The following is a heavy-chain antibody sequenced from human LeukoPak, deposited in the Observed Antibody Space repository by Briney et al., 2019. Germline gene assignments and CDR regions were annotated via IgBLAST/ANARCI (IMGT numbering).Heavy chain of an antibody. J-gene: IGHJ4*02. CDR2: ISAYNGNT. Sequence: ASVKVSCKASGYTFTRYGISWVRQAPGQGGEGMGWISAYNGNTNYAQKLQGRVTMTTDTSTSTAYMELRSLRSDDTAVYYCARVLEEVQLERHFDYCGQGTLVTVSS. CDR3: ARVLEEVQLERHFDY. CDR1: GYTFTRYG. V-gene: IGHV1-18*01. D-gene: IGHD1-1*01.